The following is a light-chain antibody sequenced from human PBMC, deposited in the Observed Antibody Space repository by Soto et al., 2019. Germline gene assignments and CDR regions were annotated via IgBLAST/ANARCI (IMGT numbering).Light chain of an antibody. J-gene: IGKJ1*01. CDR1: QSISSY. V-gene: IGKV1-39*01. Sequence: DIQMTRSPSSLSASVGDRVTITCRASQSISSYLNWYQQKPGKAPKLLIYAASSLQSGVPSRFSGSGSGTEFTLTISSLQPDDLATYYCQQYNNYFWAFGQGTKVDIK. CDR2: AAS. CDR3: QQYNNYFWA.